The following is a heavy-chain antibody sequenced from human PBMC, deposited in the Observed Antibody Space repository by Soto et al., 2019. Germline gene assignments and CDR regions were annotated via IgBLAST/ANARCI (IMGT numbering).Heavy chain of an antibody. CDR1: GGSFSAYY. Sequence: PSETLSLTCAVYGGSFSAYYWSWIRQPPGKGLEWIGEINHSGGTSYNPSLKSRVTISVDTSKSQFSLKLSSVTAADTAVYYCARDRKRYSSSWSPNYYFDYWGQGTLVTVSS. J-gene: IGHJ4*02. CDR2: INHSGGT. D-gene: IGHD6-13*01. V-gene: IGHV4-34*01. CDR3: ARDRKRYSSSWSPNYYFDY.